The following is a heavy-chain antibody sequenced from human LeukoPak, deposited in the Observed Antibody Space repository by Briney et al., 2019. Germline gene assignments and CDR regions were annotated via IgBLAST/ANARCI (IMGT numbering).Heavy chain of an antibody. V-gene: IGHV1-46*01. J-gene: IGHJ4*02. CDR2: IYHSGVST. CDR3: ARDRVRFLDY. Sequence: ASVKVSCKASVYTFTSYYMHCVRHAPGQGLKCMGIIYHSGVSTSYAQKFQGRDTMTKDTSTSTVYMELSSLRSEDTAVYYCARDRVRFLDYWGQGTLVTASS. D-gene: IGHD4-17*01. CDR1: VYTFTSYY.